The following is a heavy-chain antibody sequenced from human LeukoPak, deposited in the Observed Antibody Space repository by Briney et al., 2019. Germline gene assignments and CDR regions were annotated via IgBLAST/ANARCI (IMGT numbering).Heavy chain of an antibody. CDR2: LSISGFTT. CDR1: GFTLSSYG. J-gene: IGHJ5*02. Sequence: PGGSLRLSCAASGFTLSSYGMSWVRQAPGKGLEWVSALSISGFTTYYADSVRGRFTISRDNSKNTLYLQMNSLRAEDTAVYYCAKESGVNYDILTGYYISRFDPWGQGALVTVSS. V-gene: IGHV3-23*01. CDR3: AKESGVNYDILTGYYISRFDP. D-gene: IGHD3-9*01.